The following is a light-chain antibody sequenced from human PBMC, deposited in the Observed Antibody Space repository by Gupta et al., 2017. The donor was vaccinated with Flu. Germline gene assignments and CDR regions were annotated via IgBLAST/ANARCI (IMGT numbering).Light chain of an antibody. CDR2: TAS. J-gene: IGKJ4*01. CDR3: QQSYLTPLT. CDR1: QNINGY. V-gene: IGKV1-39*01. Sequence: DIQMTQSPSSLSASVGDRVTIPCRASQNINGYLNWYQQKPGNAPKLLIYTASSLQSGVPSRFGGSGSERDFTLTIYSLQPEDFATYYCQQSYLTPLTFGGGTKVEIK.